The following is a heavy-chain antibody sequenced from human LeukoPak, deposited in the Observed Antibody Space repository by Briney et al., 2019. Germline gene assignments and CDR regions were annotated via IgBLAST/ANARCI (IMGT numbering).Heavy chain of an antibody. Sequence: GGSLRLSCAASGFSFSNFSMHWVRQAPGKGLEWVAVTSYDGTNKYYADSVQGRFTISRDNGKNCLYLQMNSLRLEDTAVYYCARESAVTLADYGFDVWGQGTTVTVSS. J-gene: IGHJ6*02. D-gene: IGHD4-17*01. CDR3: ARESAVTLADYGFDV. CDR1: GFSFSNFS. V-gene: IGHV3-30-3*01. CDR2: TSYDGTNK.